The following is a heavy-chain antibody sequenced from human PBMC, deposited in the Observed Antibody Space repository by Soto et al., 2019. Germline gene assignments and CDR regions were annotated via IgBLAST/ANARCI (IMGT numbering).Heavy chain of an antibody. J-gene: IGHJ4*02. CDR1: GFTFSDYY. Sequence: GGSLRLSCAASGFTFSDYYMSWIRQAPGKGLEWVSYISSSSSYTNYADSVKGRFTISRDNAKNSLYLQMNSLRAEDTAVYYCARWYCSGGSCYSYLDYWGQGTLVTVSS. CDR2: ISSSSSYT. D-gene: IGHD2-15*01. V-gene: IGHV3-11*06. CDR3: ARWYCSGGSCYSYLDY.